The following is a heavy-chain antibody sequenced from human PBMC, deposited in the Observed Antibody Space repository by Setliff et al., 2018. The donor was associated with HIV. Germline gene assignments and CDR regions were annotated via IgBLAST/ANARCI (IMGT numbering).Heavy chain of an antibody. D-gene: IGHD5-18*01. Sequence: GGSLRLSCAASGFTFSSYTMNWVRQAPGEGLEWVSSISSSSYYIYYADSVKGRFTISRDNAKNSLFLQMNSLRAEDTAVYYCASIELAAMVPVDYWGQGTLVTSPQ. CDR3: ASIELAAMVPVDY. J-gene: IGHJ4*02. CDR2: ISSSSYYI. V-gene: IGHV3-21*01. CDR1: GFTFSSYT.